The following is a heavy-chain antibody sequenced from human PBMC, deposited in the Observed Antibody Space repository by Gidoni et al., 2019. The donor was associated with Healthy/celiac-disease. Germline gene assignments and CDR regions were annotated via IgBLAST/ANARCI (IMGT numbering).Heavy chain of an antibody. V-gene: IGHV1-2*02. CDR3: AWRPCDCSSTSCYTIELFYGMDV. Sequence: QVQLVQSGAEVKKPGASVKVSCKASGYTFTGYYMHWVRPAPGQGLEWMGWINPNSGGTNYAQKFQGRVTMTRDTSISTAYMELSRLRSDDTAVYYCAWRPCDCSSTSCYTIELFYGMDVWGQGTTVTVSS. CDR2: INPNSGGT. J-gene: IGHJ6*02. CDR1: GYTFTGYY. D-gene: IGHD2-2*02.